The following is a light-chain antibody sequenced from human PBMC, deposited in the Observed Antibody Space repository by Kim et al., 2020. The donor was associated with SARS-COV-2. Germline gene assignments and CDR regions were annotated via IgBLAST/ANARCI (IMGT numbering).Light chain of an antibody. J-gene: IGLJ1*01. CDR3: QVWDSGPYV. CDR2: RDN. V-gene: IGLV3-9*01. Sequence: SYELTQPLSVSLALGQTAKITCAGNNIGSKNVHWYQQKPGQAPVVVIYRDNDRPSGIPERFSDSNSGNTATLTISRAQAGDEADYYCQVWDSGPYVFGTGTKVTVL. CDR1: NIGSKN.